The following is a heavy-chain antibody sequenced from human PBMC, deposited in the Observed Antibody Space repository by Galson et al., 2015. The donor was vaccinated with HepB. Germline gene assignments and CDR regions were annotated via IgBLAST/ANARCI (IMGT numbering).Heavy chain of an antibody. CDR3: ARRREQLGWYLDV. D-gene: IGHD6-6*01. CDR1: GYTFSNYW. J-gene: IGHJ2*01. V-gene: IGHV5-51*01. Sequence: QSGAEVKKPGESLKISCKGSGYTFSNYWIAWVRQLPGKGLEWMGIIYPGDSDTRYNPSFRGQVTISADKSIGTASLQWSSLKASDTAIYYCARRREQLGWYLDVWGRGTLVTVSP. CDR2: IYPGDSDT.